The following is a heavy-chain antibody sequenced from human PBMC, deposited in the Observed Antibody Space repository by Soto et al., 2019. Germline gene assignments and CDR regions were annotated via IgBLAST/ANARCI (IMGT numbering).Heavy chain of an antibody. V-gene: IGHV1-18*01. J-gene: IGHJ4*02. CDR1: GYTFGIYG. CDR2: INPYSGNT. D-gene: IGHD6-19*01. Sequence: GASVKVSCKTSGYTFGIYGINWVRQAPGQGLEWMGWINPYSGNTKYGQNLQGRVTMTTDTSTNTAYMELRSLRSDDTAVYYCAKRSGWSISYWGQGTLVTVSS. CDR3: AKRSGWSISY.